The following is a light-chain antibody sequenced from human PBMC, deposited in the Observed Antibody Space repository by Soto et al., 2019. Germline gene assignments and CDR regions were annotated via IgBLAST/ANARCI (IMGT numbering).Light chain of an antibody. V-gene: IGKV1-39*01. Sequence: DIQMTQSPSSLSASVGDRVTITCRASQSISSYFNWYQQQPGKAHKLLIYAASSLQSGVPSRFSNSGSGTDFTLTISSLQPEDFGTYYCQQSYSTPPYTFGQGTKLEIK. CDR2: AAS. CDR1: QSISSY. CDR3: QQSYSTPPYT. J-gene: IGKJ2*01.